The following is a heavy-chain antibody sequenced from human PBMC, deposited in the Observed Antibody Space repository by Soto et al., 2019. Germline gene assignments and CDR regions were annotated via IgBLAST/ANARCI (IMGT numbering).Heavy chain of an antibody. CDR2: ISSSSSTI. D-gene: IGHD3-10*01. Sequence: PGGSLRLSCAASGFTFSSYSMNRVRQAPGKGLEWVSYISSSSSTIYYADSVKGRFTISRDNAKNSLYLQMNSLRAEDTAVYYCARANYYGSPGDFDYWGQGTLVTVSS. CDR3: ARANYYGSPGDFDY. CDR1: GFTFSSYS. J-gene: IGHJ4*02. V-gene: IGHV3-48*01.